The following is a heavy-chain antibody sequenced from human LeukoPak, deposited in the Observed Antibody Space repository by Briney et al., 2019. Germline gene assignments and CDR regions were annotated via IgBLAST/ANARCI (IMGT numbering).Heavy chain of an antibody. V-gene: IGHV4-61*02. Sequence: PSETLSLTCTVSGGSISSGSYYWSWIRQPAGKGLEWIGRIYTSGSTNYNPSLKSRVTISVDTSKNQFSLKLSSVSAADTAVYYCARASIAAAGTALEYWGQGTLVTVSS. D-gene: IGHD6-13*01. CDR2: IYTSGST. CDR1: GGSISSGSYY. CDR3: ARASIAAAGTALEY. J-gene: IGHJ4*02.